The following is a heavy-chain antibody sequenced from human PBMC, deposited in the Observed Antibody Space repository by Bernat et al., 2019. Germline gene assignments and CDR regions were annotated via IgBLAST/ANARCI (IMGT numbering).Heavy chain of an antibody. Sequence: QVQLVESGGGLVKPGGSLRLSCAASGFTFSDYYMSWIRQAPGKGLEWVSYISSSSSYTNYADSVKGRFTISRDNAKNSLYLQMSSLRAEDTAVYYCAGDGDYDDSSGINWRQGTLVTVSS. CDR3: AGDGDYDDSSGIN. V-gene: IGHV3-11*05. CDR2: ISSSSSYT. CDR1: GFTFSDYY. D-gene: IGHD3-22*01. J-gene: IGHJ4*02.